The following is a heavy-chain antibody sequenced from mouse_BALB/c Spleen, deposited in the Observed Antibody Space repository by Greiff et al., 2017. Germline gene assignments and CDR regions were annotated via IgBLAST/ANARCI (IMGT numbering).Heavy chain of an antibody. CDR1: GFNIKDYY. J-gene: IGHJ3*01. CDR3: NGNRGGFAY. Sequence: EVKLMESGAELVRSGASVKLSCTASGFNIKDYYMHWVKQRPEQGLEWIGWIDPENGDTEYAPKFQGKATMTADTSSNTAYLQLSSLTSEDTAVYYCNGNRGGFAYWGQGTLVTVSA. V-gene: IGHV14-4*02. CDR2: IDPENGDT.